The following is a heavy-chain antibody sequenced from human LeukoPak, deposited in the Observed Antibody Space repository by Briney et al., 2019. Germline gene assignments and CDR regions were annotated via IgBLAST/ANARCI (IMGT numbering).Heavy chain of an antibody. Sequence: AASVKVSCKASGGTFSSYAISWVRQAPGRGLEWMGGIIPIFGKANYAQKFQGRVTITADESTSTAYMELSSLRSEDTAVYYCARGPLNYYGSGSYYNEGYWGQGTLVTVSS. CDR3: ARGPLNYYGSGSYYNEGY. D-gene: IGHD3-10*01. J-gene: IGHJ4*02. CDR1: GGTFSSYA. V-gene: IGHV1-69*01. CDR2: IIPIFGKA.